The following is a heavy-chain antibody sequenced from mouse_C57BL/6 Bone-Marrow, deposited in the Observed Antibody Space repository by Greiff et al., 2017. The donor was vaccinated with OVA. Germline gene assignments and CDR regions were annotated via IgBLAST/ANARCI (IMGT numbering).Heavy chain of an antibody. CDR1: GFTFSSYG. Sequence: EVKLMESGGDLVKPGGSLKLSCAASGFTFSSYGMSWVRQTPDKRLEWVATISSGGSYTYYPDSVKGRFTIFRDNAKNTLYLQMSSLKSEDTAMYYCARHYYGSSYAMDYWGQGTSVTVSS. V-gene: IGHV5-6*01. CDR3: ARHYYGSSYAMDY. D-gene: IGHD1-1*01. J-gene: IGHJ4*01. CDR2: ISSGGSYT.